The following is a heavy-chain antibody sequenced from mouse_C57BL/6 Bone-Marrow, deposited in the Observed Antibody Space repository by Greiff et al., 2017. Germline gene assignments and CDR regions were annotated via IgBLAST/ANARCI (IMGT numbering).Heavy chain of an antibody. CDR3: FIYYYGSRNY. Sequence: QVQLKQSGAELARPGASVKLSCKASGYTFTSYGISWVKQRTGQGLEWIGEIYPRSGNTYYHEKFKGQATLTADKSSSTAYMELRSLTSEDCAGYFCFIYYYGSRNYWGQGTTLTVSS. V-gene: IGHV1-81*01. CDR2: IYPRSGNT. D-gene: IGHD1-1*01. J-gene: IGHJ2*01. CDR1: GYTFTSYG.